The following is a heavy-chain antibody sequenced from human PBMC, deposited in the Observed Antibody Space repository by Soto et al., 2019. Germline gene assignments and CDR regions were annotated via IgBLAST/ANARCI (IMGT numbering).Heavy chain of an antibody. Sequence: EVQLVESGGGLVQPGGSLRLSCAASGFTLSNYEMNWVRQAPGKGLEWISYISSAGGTIYYADSVKGRFTISRDTAKNSLYLQMDSLRPEDTAVYYCARLPRPGGFGYWGQGILVTVSS. D-gene: IGHD6-6*01. CDR2: ISSAGGTI. CDR3: ARLPRPGGFGY. J-gene: IGHJ4*02. V-gene: IGHV3-48*03. CDR1: GFTLSNYE.